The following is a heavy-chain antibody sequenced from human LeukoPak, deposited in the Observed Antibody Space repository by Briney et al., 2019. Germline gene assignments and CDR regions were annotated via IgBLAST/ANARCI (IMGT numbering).Heavy chain of an antibody. D-gene: IGHD3-9*01. CDR2: IYSGGST. CDR1: GFTVSSNY. J-gene: IGHJ4*02. CDR3: ARDRGLRYFDGAFDY. V-gene: IGHV3-66*01. Sequence: PGGSLRLSCAASGFTVSSNYMSWVRQAPGKGLEWVSVIYSGGSTYYADSVKGRFTISRDNSKNTLYLQMNSLRAEDTAVYYCARDRGLRYFDGAFDYWGQGTLVTVSS.